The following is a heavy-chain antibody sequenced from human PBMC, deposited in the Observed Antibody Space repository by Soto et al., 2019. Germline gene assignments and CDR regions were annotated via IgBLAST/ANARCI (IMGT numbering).Heavy chain of an antibody. V-gene: IGHV3-30*18. CDR1: GFTFNTSA. CDR3: AKDSIQIYYYYSGMDV. J-gene: IGHJ6*02. D-gene: IGHD5-18*01. Sequence: GGSLRLSCAASGFTFNTSAMTWVRLAPGKGLEWVAVISYGGSNKYYADSVKGRFTISRDNSKNTLYLQMNSLRAEDTAVYYCAKDSIQIYYYYSGMDVWGQGTTVNVSS. CDR2: ISYGGSNK.